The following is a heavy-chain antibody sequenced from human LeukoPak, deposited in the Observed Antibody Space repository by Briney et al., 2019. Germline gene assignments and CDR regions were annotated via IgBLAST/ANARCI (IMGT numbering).Heavy chain of an antibody. CDR3: ARRVEDAFDI. V-gene: IGHV4-61*01. CDR1: GGSVSSGSYY. J-gene: IGHJ3*02. CDR2: IYYSGST. Sequence: SETLSLTCTVSGGSVSSGSYYWSWIRQPPGKGLEWIGYIYYSGSTNYNPSLKSRVTISVDTSKNQFSLKLSSVTAADTAVYYCARRVEDAFDIWGQGTIVTVSS.